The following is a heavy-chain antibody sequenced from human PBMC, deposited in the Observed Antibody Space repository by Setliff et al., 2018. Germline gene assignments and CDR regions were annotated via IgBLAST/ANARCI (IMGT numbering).Heavy chain of an antibody. D-gene: IGHD2-2*03. CDR2: STSSGTTT. J-gene: IGHJ5*02. Sequence: GGSLRLSCAASGFTFSDYYMSWIRQAPGKGLEWVSYSTSSGTTTFYTDSVKGRFAISRDNARNSLYLQMNSLRVEDTAVYYCARDGYPGTSWGQGTLVTVSS. V-gene: IGHV3-11*01. CDR1: GFTFSDYY. CDR3: ARDGYPGTS.